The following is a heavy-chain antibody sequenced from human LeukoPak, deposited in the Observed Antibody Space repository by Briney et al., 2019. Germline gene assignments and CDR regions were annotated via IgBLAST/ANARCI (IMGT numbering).Heavy chain of an antibody. Sequence: GGSLRLSCSASGFTFTMFGMNWVRQAPGKGLEWVSYIDARSGIVYYADSVQGRFTISRDDAKDSVFLQMNSLRVDDTAVYYCARTYDFGRGPPGDAFDNWGQGTLVTVPS. CDR3: ARTYDFGRGPPGDAFDN. J-gene: IGHJ3*02. CDR1: GFTFTMFG. D-gene: IGHD3-3*01. V-gene: IGHV3-48*01. CDR2: IDARSGIV.